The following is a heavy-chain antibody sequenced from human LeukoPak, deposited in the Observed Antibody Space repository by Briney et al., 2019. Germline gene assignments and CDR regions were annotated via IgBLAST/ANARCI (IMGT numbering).Heavy chain of an antibody. CDR2: IYYSGST. D-gene: IGHD5-18*01. J-gene: IGHJ3*02. CDR3: ARSYSFDAFDI. V-gene: IGHV4-61*01. Sequence: SETLSLTCTVSGGSVSSGSYYWSWIRQPPGKGLEWIGYIYYSGSTNYNPSLKSRVTISVDTSKNQFSLKLSSVTAADTAVYYRARSYSFDAFDIWGQGTMVTVSS. CDR1: GGSVSSGSYY.